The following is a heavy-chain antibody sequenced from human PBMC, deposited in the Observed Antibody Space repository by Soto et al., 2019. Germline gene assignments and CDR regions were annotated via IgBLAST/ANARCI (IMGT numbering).Heavy chain of an antibody. CDR3: ARVSGSYYYGMDV. J-gene: IGHJ6*02. CDR2: IYHSGST. CDR1: GGSISSGGYS. D-gene: IGHD1-26*01. Sequence: SETLSLTCAVSGGSISSGGYSWSWIRQPPGKGLEWIGYIYHSGSTYYNPSLKSRVTISVDTSMSEFSLKLSSVTAADTAVYYCARVSGSYYYGMDVWGQGTTVTVSS. V-gene: IGHV4-30-2*01.